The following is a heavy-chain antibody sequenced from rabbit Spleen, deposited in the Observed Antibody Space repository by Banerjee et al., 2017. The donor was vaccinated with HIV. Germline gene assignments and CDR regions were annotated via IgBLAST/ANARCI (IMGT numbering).Heavy chain of an antibody. J-gene: IGHJ4*01. CDR2: IDTGSSGFT. D-gene: IGHD8-1*01. CDR1: GVSFSSNYY. Sequence: QEQLVESGGGLVKPEGSLTLTCTASGVSFSSNYYMCWVRQAPGKGLEWIACIDTGSSGFTYFANWAKGRFTISKTSSTTVTLQVTSLTAADTATYFCARDGAGGSYFALWGPGTLVTVS. V-gene: IGHV1S45*01. CDR3: ARDGAGGSYFAL.